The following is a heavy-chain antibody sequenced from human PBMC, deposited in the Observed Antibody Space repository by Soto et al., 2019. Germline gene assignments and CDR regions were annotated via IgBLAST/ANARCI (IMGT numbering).Heavy chain of an antibody. J-gene: IGHJ6*02. CDR2: IYYSGST. Sequence: ALSVTGTDSGGSISSGDYYWSWIRQPPGKGLEWIGYIYYSGSTYYNPSLKSRVTISVDTSKNQFSLKLSSVTDADKAVYYCARNQYCSGNRCYSYYYYGMDVWGQGTTVTVSS. CDR1: GGSISSGDYY. CDR3: ARNQYCSGNRCYSYYYYGMDV. V-gene: IGHV4-30-4*01. D-gene: IGHD2-15*01.